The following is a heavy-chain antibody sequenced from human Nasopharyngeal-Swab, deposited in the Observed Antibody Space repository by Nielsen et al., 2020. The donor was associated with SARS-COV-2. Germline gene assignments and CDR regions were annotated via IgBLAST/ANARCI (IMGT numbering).Heavy chain of an antibody. CDR2: IKEDGSEK. D-gene: IGHD4-23*01. CDR3: AGGNSADH. V-gene: IGHV3-7*03. CDR1: GFTFSSYW. J-gene: IGHJ4*02. Sequence: GESLKISCAASGFTFSSYWMSWVRQAPGKGLEWVANIKEDGSEKYYVDSVKGRFTISRDNAKNSLYLQMNSLRAEDTAVYYCAGGNSADHWGQVTLVTVSS.